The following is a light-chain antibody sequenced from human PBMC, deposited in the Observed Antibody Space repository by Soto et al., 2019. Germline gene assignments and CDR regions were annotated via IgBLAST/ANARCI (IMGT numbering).Light chain of an antibody. J-gene: IGLJ1*01. Sequence: QSVLTKPPSASVSPGQSVTISCTGTSSDVGANNYVSWYQQHPGKAPKLMIYEVTKRPSGVPDRFSGSKSGNTASLTVSGLQAEDEADYYCSSYAGTNRVFGTGTKVTVL. CDR3: SSYAGTNRV. CDR1: SSDVGANNY. V-gene: IGLV2-8*01. CDR2: EVT.